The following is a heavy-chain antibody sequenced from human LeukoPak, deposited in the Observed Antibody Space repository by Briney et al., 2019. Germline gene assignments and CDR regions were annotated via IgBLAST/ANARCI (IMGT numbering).Heavy chain of an antibody. CDR3: ATGRITMVRGVPPRSYYYGMDV. D-gene: IGHD3-10*01. J-gene: IGHJ6*02. V-gene: IGHV1-24*01. CDR1: GYTLTELS. CDR2: FDPEDGET. Sequence: ASVTVSGKVSGYTLTELSMHWVRQAPGKGLEWMGGFDPEDGETIYAQKFQGRVTMTEDTSTDTAYMELSSLRSEDTAVYYCATGRITMVRGVPPRSYYYGMDVWGQGTTVTVSS.